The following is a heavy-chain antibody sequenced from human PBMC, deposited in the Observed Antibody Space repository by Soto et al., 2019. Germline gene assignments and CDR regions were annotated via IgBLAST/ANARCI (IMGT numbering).Heavy chain of an antibody. CDR1: GGAFNNYI. V-gene: IGHV1-69*01. CDR2: IIPMFGTP. Sequence: QVQLVQSGAEVKNPGSSVKVSCKASGGAFNNYIFDWVRQAPGQGLEWMGGIIPMFGTPKYAQTFQDRITISADVATGTAYMELPSLRFDDTAIYYCARGRDQPPVGLYFDSWGEGTRVTVSS. CDR3: ARGRDQPPVGLYFDS. D-gene: IGHD1-26*01. J-gene: IGHJ4*02.